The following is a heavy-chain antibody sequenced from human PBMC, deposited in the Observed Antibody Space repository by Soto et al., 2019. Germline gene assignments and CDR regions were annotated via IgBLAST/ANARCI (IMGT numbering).Heavy chain of an antibody. CDR2: IIPIFGTA. CDR1: GGTFSSYA. V-gene: IGHV1-69*13. J-gene: IGHJ4*02. CDR3: ARLSPERPAAIFRIAYYFDY. D-gene: IGHD2-2*02. Sequence: ASVKVSCKASGGTFSSYAISWVRQAPGQGLEWMGGIIPIFGTANYAQKFQGRVTITADESTSTAYMELSSLRSEDTAEYYCARLSPERPAAIFRIAYYFDYWGQGTLVTVSS.